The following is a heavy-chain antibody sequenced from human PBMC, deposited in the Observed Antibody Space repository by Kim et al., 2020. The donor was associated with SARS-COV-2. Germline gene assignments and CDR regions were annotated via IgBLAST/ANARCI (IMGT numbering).Heavy chain of an antibody. D-gene: IGHD2-8*01. CDR1: GFTFSTYS. CDR3: SRYAAYEGYFDY. CDR2: ISSDENTK. Sequence: GGSLRLSCAGSGFTFSTYSFHWVRQAPGKGLEWVAVISSDENTKYYADSVNGRFSISRDTSKNTFYLQMYSLRPEDTAVYYCSRYAAYEGYFDYWGQGTL. V-gene: IGHV3-30-3*01. J-gene: IGHJ4*02.